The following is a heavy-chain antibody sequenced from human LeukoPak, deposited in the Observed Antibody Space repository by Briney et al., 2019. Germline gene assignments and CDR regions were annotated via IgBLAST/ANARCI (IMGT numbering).Heavy chain of an antibody. V-gene: IGHV1-2*04. Sequence: ASVKVSCKASGYTFTGYYMHWVRQAPGQGLEWMGWINPNSGGTNYAQKFQGWVTMTRDTSISTAYMELSRLRSDDTAVYYCARGPDSSGYPHYYYYGMDVWGQGTTVTVSS. CDR2: INPNSGGT. CDR1: GYTFTGYY. CDR3: ARGPDSSGYPHYYYYGMDV. D-gene: IGHD3-22*01. J-gene: IGHJ6*02.